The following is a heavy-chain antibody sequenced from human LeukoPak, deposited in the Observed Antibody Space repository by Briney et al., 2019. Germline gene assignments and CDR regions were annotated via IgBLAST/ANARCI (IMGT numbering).Heavy chain of an antibody. Sequence: KPSETLSLTCAVYGGSFSGYYWSWIRQPPGKGLEWIGEINHSGSTNYNPSLKSRVTISVDTSKNQFSLKLSSVTAADTAVYYCARHHPDYCSGGSCYGTSDYWGQGTLVTVSS. CDR3: ARHHPDYCSGGSCYGTSDY. CDR1: GGSFSGYY. D-gene: IGHD2-15*01. J-gene: IGHJ4*02. CDR2: INHSGST. V-gene: IGHV4-34*01.